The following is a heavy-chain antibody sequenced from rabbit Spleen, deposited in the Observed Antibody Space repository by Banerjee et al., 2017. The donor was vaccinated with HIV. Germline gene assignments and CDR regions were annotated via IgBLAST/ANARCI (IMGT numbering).Heavy chain of an antibody. J-gene: IGHJ3*01. CDR1: GLDFSSSYW. D-gene: IGHD4-2*01. CDR2: IDVIKSGNT. CDR3: TRDAAGRGLDL. Sequence: QEQLEESGGDLVKPGTSLTLTCRGSGLDFSSSYWICWVRQAPGKGLEWIACIDVIKSGNTYYASWAKGRFTISKTSSTTVTLQMTSLTAADTATYFCTRDAAGRGLDLWGQGTLVTVS. V-gene: IGHV1S45*01.